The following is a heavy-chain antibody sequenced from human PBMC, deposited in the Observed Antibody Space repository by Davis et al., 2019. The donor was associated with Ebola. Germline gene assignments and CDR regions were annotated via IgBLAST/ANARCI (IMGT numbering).Heavy chain of an antibody. J-gene: IGHJ3*02. CDR2: ISRAGEST. CDR3: AKDIKIYDLWSGYYPDAFDI. V-gene: IGHV3-23*01. D-gene: IGHD3-3*01. CDR1: GFTFGDYA. Sequence: PGGSLRLSCAASGFTFGDYAMSWVRQAPGKGLEWVSTISRAGESTYYGDSVRGRFTISRDNSKNTLYLQIHSLRAEDTAVYYCAKDIKIYDLWSGYYPDAFDIWGQGTMVTVSS.